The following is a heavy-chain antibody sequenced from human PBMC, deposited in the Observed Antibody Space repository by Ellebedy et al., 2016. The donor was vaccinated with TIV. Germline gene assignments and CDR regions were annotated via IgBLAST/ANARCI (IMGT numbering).Heavy chain of an antibody. CDR3: AKNSLTFDY. V-gene: IGHV3-23*01. D-gene: IGHD4-23*01. J-gene: IGHJ4*02. CDR1: GFTFSTYA. CDR2: INPSGGST. Sequence: GESLKISXAASGFTFSTYAMTWVRQAPGKGLEWVSTINPSGGSTYYADSVKGRFTISRDNSENTLFLQMNSLRADDTAVYYCAKNSLTFDYWGQGTPVTVSS.